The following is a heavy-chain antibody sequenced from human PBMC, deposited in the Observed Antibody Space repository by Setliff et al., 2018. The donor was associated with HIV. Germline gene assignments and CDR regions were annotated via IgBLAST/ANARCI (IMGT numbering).Heavy chain of an antibody. CDR2: INPNSGGT. J-gene: IGHJ4*02. D-gene: IGHD3-3*01. CDR1: GYTFTAYY. CDR3: ARGTDFWSGSSNFDY. Sequence: GASVKVSCKAYGYTFTAYYMHWVRQAPGQGLEWMGWINPNSGGTNYAQKFRGRVTMTRDTSINTAHMYLSSLRSDDTAIYFCARGTDFWSGSSNFDYWGQGTQVTAPQ. V-gene: IGHV1-2*02.